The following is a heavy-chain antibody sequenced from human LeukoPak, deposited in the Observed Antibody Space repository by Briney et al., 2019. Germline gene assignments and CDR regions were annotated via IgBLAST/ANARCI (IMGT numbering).Heavy chain of an antibody. CDR3: ARRGSSGWYPNNWFDP. J-gene: IGHJ5*02. Sequence: GESLKISCKGSGYSFTSYWIGWVRPMPGKGLEWMGIIYPGDSDTRYSPSFQGQVTISADKSISTAYLQWSSLKASDTAMYYCARRGSSGWYPNNWFDPWGQGTLVTVSS. CDR1: GYSFTSYW. CDR2: IYPGDSDT. V-gene: IGHV5-51*01. D-gene: IGHD6-19*01.